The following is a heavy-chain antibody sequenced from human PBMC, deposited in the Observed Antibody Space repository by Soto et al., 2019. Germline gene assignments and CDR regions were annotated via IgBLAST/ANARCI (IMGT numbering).Heavy chain of an antibody. V-gene: IGHV3-33*01. D-gene: IGHD2-21*01. Sequence: GGSLRLSCAASGFTFSNYGMDWVRQAPGKGLEWVAFIWSHGSDAYYADSVKGRFTISRDNSNNMLYLQMNSLTAEDTALYYCARDSRWCCDNWGQGTLVTVSS. J-gene: IGHJ4*02. CDR1: GFTFSNYG. CDR2: IWSHGSDA. CDR3: ARDSRWCCDN.